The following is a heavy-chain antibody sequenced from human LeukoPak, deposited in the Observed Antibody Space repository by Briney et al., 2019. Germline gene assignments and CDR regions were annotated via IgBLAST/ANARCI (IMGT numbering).Heavy chain of an antibody. D-gene: IGHD3-22*01. J-gene: IGHJ4*02. V-gene: IGHV1-69*05. CDR2: IIPIFGTA. CDR3: ASPPYYYDSSGYQ. CDR1: GYTFTGYY. Sequence: SVKVSCKASGYTFTGYYMHWVRQAPGQGLEWMGGIIPIFGTANYAQKFQGRVTITTDESTSTAYMELSSLRSEDTAVYYCASPPYYYDSSGYQWGQGTLVTVSS.